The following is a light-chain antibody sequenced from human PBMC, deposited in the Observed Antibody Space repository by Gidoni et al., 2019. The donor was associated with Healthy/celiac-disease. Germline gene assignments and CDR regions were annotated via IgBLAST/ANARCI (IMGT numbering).Light chain of an antibody. CDR1: QSVLYSSNNKNY. J-gene: IGKJ3*01. CDR2: WAS. Sequence: DNVMTPSPDSLAVSLGERATINCKSSQSVLYSSNNKNYLAWYQQKPGQPPKLLIYWASTRESGVPDRFSGSGSGTDFTLTISSLQAEDVAVYYCQQYYSTPPTFGPGTKVDIK. V-gene: IGKV4-1*01. CDR3: QQYYSTPPT.